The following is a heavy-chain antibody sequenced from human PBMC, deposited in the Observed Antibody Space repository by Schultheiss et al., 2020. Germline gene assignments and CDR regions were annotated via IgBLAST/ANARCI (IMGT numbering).Heavy chain of an antibody. D-gene: IGHD6-19*01. CDR3: ARGRKIGSSGWYPPIDY. V-gene: IGHV4-38-2*02. J-gene: IGHJ4*02. Sequence: SETLSLTCTVSGYSISSGYYWGWIRQPPGKGLEWIGSIYHSGSTYYNPSLKSRVTISVDTSKNQFSLKLSSVTAADTAVYYCARGRKIGSSGWYPPIDYWGQGTLVTVSS. CDR1: GYSISSGYY. CDR2: IYHSGST.